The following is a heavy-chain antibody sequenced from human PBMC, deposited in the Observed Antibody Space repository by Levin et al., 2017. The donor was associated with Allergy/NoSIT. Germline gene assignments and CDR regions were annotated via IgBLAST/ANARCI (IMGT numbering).Heavy chain of an antibody. Sequence: GESLKISCEASGFAFSGQSMNWVRQAPGKGLEWISYIISSGGTTHYADSVKGRFTISRDNAKNSLYLQMDSLRVDDTAVYYCARGLDSQNHRDHRFDPWGQGTLVTVSS. D-gene: IGHD2/OR15-2a*01. V-gene: IGHV3-48*01. CDR1: GFAFSGQS. CDR3: ARGLDSQNHRDHRFDP. J-gene: IGHJ5*01. CDR2: IISSGGTT.